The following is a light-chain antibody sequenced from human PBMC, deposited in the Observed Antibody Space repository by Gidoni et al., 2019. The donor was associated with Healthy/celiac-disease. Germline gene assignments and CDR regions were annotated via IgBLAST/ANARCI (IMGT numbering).Light chain of an antibody. CDR3: QQYNNWPPLT. V-gene: IGKV3-15*01. CDR2: GAS. Sequence: LTPGERATLSCRASQSVSSNVAWYQQKPGQAPRLLIYGASTRATGIPARFSGSGSGTEFTLTISSLQSEDCAVYYCQQYNNWPPLTFGGGTKVEIK. CDR1: QSVSSN. J-gene: IGKJ4*01.